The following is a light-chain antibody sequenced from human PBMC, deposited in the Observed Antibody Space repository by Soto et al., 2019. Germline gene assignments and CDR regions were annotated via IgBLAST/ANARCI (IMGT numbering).Light chain of an antibody. CDR3: QQYNNWWT. V-gene: IGKV3-15*01. Sequence: EIVVTQSPATLSVSPGERATLSCRVGQSVSSNLAWYQQKPGQAPRLLIYGASTRATGIPARFSGSGSGTEFTLTISSLQSADFAVYYCQQYNNWWTFGQGTKVEIK. J-gene: IGKJ1*01. CDR2: GAS. CDR1: QSVSSN.